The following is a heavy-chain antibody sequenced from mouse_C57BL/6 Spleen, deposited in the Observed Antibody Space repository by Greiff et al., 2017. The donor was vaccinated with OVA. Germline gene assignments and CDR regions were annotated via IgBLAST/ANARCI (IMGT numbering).Heavy chain of an antibody. Sequence: EVQLVESGPVLVKPGASVKMSCKASGYTFTDYYMNWVKQSHGKSLEWIGVINPYNGGTSYNQKFKGKATLTVDKSSSTAYMELNSLTSEDSAVYYCARVMTHYFDYWGQGTTLTVAS. J-gene: IGHJ2*01. D-gene: IGHD2-3*01. CDR1: GYTFTDYY. CDR2: INPYNGGT. CDR3: ARVMTHYFDY. V-gene: IGHV1-19*01.